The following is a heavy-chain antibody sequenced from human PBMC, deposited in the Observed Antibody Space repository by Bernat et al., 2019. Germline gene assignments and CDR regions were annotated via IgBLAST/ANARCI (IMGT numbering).Heavy chain of an antibody. V-gene: IGHV4-39*02. J-gene: IGHJ5*02. D-gene: IGHD2-15*01. CDR1: GGSISSSSYY. Sequence: QLQLQESGPGLVKPSETLSLTCTVSGGSISSSSYYWGWIRQPPGKGLEWIGSIYYSGSTYYNPSLKSRVTISVDTSKNQFSLKLSSVTAADTAVYYCARDIVVVVAALYNWFDPWGQGTLVTVSS. CDR2: IYYSGST. CDR3: ARDIVVVVAALYNWFDP.